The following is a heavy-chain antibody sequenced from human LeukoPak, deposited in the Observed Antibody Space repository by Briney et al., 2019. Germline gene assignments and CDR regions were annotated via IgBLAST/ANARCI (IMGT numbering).Heavy chain of an antibody. CDR3: ATLGGDY. D-gene: IGHD7-27*01. CDR1: GFTFSNAW. Sequence: GGSLRLSCAASGFTFSNAWMSWVRQAPGKGLEWVSYISSASGYKNYADSVKGRFTISRDNAKNSLFLQMNSLRAEDTAVYYCATLGGDYWGQGTLVTVSS. V-gene: IGHV3-11*03. CDR2: ISSASGYK. J-gene: IGHJ4*02.